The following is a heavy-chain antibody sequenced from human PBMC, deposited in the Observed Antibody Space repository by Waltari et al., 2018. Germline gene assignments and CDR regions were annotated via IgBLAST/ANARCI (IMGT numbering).Heavy chain of an antibody. CDR3: ASTGSGTARHSYAFDI. Sequence: QMQLVQSGAEVKKTGSSVKVSCKASGYTFTYRYLHWVRQAPGQALEWMGWITPFNGNTNYAQNFQDRVTITRDRSMSTAYMELSSLRSEDTAMYYCASTGSGTARHSYAFDIWGQGTMVTVSS. D-gene: IGHD3-10*01. J-gene: IGHJ3*02. CDR1: GYTFTYRY. CDR2: ITPFNGNT. V-gene: IGHV1-45*02.